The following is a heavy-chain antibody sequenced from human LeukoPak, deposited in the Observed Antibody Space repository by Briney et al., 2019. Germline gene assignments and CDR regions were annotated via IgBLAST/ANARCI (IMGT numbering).Heavy chain of an antibody. V-gene: IGHV3-73*01. CDR3: TTRDWIRGVPLDY. Sequence: GGSLKLSCAASGFTFSGSAMHWVRQAYGKGLEWVGRIRSKANSYATAYAASVRGRFTISRDDSKNTAYLQMNSLKTEGTAVYYCTTRDWIRGVPLDYWGQGTLVTVSS. J-gene: IGHJ4*02. CDR2: IRSKANSYAT. CDR1: GFTFSGSA. D-gene: IGHD3-10*01.